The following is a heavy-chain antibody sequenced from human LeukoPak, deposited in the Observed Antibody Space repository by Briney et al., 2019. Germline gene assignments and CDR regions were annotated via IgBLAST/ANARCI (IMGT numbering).Heavy chain of an antibody. Sequence: SETLSLTCTVSGGSISSSSSFWGWLRQPPGKGLEWIVSIDYSGSTYYNPSLKSPLTISADTSKNQFSLRLSSVTAPDTAVYYCARHRRGEPLASWGQGTLVTVSS. CDR1: GGSISSSSSF. D-gene: IGHD3-16*01. J-gene: IGHJ4*02. V-gene: IGHV4-39*01. CDR3: ARHRRGEPLAS. CDR2: IDYSGST.